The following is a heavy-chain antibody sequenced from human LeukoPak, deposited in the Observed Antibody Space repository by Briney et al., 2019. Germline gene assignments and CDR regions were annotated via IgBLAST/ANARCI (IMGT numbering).Heavy chain of an antibody. D-gene: IGHD6-6*01. CDR3: AKDSSSFELDY. Sequence: PGGSLRLSCAASGFTFSSYGMHWVRQAPGKGLEWVAVISYDGSNKYYADSVKGRLTISRDNSKNTLYLQMNSLRAEDTAVYYCAKDSSSFELDYWGQGTLVTVSS. CDR1: GFTFSSYG. J-gene: IGHJ4*02. CDR2: ISYDGSNK. V-gene: IGHV3-30*18.